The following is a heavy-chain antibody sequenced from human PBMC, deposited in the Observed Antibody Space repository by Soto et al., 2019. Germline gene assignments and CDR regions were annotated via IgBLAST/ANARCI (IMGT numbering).Heavy chain of an antibody. D-gene: IGHD3-16*02. CDR2: ISSSSSYI. CDR3: ARVPRGYDYIWGSYRYGGYFDY. Sequence: EVQLVESGGGLVKPGGSLRLSCAASGFTFSSYSMNWVRQAPGKGLEWVSSISSSSSYIYYADSVKGRFTISRDNAKNSLYLQMNSLRAEDTAVYYCARVPRGYDYIWGSYRYGGYFDYWGQGTLVSVSS. CDR1: GFTFSSYS. V-gene: IGHV3-21*01. J-gene: IGHJ4*02.